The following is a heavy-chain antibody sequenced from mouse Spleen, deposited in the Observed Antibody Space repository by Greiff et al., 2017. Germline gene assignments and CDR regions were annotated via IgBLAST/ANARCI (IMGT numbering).Heavy chain of an antibody. D-gene: IGHD2-14*01. CDR1: GYSITSGYY. Sequence: VQLKESGPGLVKPSQSLSLTCSVTGYSITSGYYWNWIRQFPGNKLEWMGYISYDGSNNYNPSLKNRISITRDTSKNQFFLKLNSVTTEDTATYYCAREGYRYDGRDYWGQGTTLTVSS. CDR3: AREGYRYDGRDY. CDR2: ISYDGSN. V-gene: IGHV3-6*01. J-gene: IGHJ2*01.